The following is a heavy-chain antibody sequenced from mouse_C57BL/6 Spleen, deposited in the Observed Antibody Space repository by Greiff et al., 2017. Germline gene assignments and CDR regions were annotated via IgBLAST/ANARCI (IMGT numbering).Heavy chain of an antibody. V-gene: IGHV1-15*01. D-gene: IGHD1-1*02. CDR2: IDPETGGT. Sequence: QVQLQQSGAELVRPGASVTLSCKASGYTFTDYEMHWVKQTPVHGLEWIGAIDPETGGTAYNQKFKGKAILTADKSSSTAYMELRSLTSEDSAVYYCTSRGGYGLYAMDYWGQGTSVTVSS. CDR1: GYTFTDYE. J-gene: IGHJ4*01. CDR3: TSRGGYGLYAMDY.